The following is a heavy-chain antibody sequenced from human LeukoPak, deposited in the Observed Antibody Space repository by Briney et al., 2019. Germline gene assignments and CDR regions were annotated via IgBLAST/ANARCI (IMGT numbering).Heavy chain of an antibody. J-gene: IGHJ6*02. D-gene: IGHD2-15*01. CDR1: GFTFNNYA. Sequence: GGSLRLSCAASGFTFNNYAMSWVRQAPGKGLEWVSVMYSGGSTYYADSVKGRFTISRDNSKNTLYLQMNSLRAEDTAVYYCAREDRSGPKYYYGMDVWGQGTTVTVSS. CDR3: AREDRSGPKYYYGMDV. CDR2: MYSGGST. V-gene: IGHV3-53*01.